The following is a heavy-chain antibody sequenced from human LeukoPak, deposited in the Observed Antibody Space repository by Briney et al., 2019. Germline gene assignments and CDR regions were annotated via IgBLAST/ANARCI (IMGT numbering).Heavy chain of an antibody. CDR1: GGSISSYY. D-gene: IGHD2-2*01. V-gene: IGHV4-59*12. CDR3: AREDIVVVPAAYPLRYFDY. Sequence: PSETLSLTCTVSGGSISSYYWSWIRQPPGKGLEWIGYIYHSGSTYYNPSLKSRVTISVDSSKNQFSLKLSSVTAADTAVYYCAREDIVVVPAAYPLRYFDYWGQGTLVTVSS. J-gene: IGHJ4*02. CDR2: IYHSGST.